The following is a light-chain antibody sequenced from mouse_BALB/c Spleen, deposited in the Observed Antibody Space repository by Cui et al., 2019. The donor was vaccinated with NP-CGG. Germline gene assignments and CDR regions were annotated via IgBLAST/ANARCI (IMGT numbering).Light chain of an antibody. J-gene: IGLJ1*01. CDR2: GTN. CDR3: ALLYSNHWV. V-gene: IGLV1*01. Sequence: QAVVPQESALTTSPGEKVTLTCCSSTGAVTTSNYANWVQEKPDHLFTGLIGGTNNRAPGVPARFSGSLIGDKAALTITGTQTEDEAIYFCALLYSNHWVFGGGTKLTVL. CDR1: TGAVTTSNY.